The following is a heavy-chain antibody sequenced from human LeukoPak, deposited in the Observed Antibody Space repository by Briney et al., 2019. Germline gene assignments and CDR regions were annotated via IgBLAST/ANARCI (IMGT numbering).Heavy chain of an antibody. D-gene: IGHD6-13*01. CDR2: INHGGSDK. Sequence: GGSLRLSCAASGFTFSSYWMTWVRQAPGKGLEWVAKINHGGSDKYYVDSVKGRFTISRDAKNSLFLQMNSLRAEDTAVYFCARDKGYSTFDYWGQGTLVTVSS. J-gene: IGHJ4*02. CDR1: GFTFSSYW. V-gene: IGHV3-7*04. CDR3: ARDKGYSTFDY.